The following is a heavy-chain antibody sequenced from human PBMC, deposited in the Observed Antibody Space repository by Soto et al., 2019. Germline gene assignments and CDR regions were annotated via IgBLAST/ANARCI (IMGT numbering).Heavy chain of an antibody. CDR2: INHSGST. D-gene: IGHD3-22*01. V-gene: IGHV4-34*01. J-gene: IGHJ5*02. Sequence: PSETLSLTCAVYGGSFSGYYWSWIRQPPGKGLEWIGEINHSGSTNYNPSLKSRVTISVDTSKNQFSLKLSSVTAADTAVYYCARGGPDDYDSSGHYYLNWFDPWGQGTLVTVSS. CDR3: ARGGPDDYDSSGHYYLNWFDP. CDR1: GGSFSGYY.